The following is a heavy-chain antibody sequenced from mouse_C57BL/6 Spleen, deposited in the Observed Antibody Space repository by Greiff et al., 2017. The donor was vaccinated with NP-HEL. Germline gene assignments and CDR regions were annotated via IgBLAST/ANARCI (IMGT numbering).Heavy chain of an antibody. CDR2: IDPSDSET. CDR3: ARGSYYYGSYWYFDV. CDR1: GYTFTSYW. J-gene: IGHJ1*03. Sequence: QVQLQQPGAELVRPGSSVKLSCKASGYTFTSYWMHWVKQRPIQGLEWIGNIDPSDSETHYNQKFKDKATLTVDKSSSTAYMQLSSLTSEDSAVYYCARGSYYYGSYWYFDVWGTGTTVTVSS. V-gene: IGHV1-52*01. D-gene: IGHD1-1*01.